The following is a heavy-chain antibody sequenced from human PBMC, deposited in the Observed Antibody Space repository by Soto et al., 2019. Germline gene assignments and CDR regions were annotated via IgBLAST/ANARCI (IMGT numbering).Heavy chain of an antibody. CDR1: GFTFSDAW. V-gene: IGHV3-15*05. CDR3: AKGRGMDV. CDR2: IKSRTDGGTT. J-gene: IGHJ6*02. Sequence: EVQLVESGGGLVKPGGSLRLSCAASGFTFSDAWMSWVRQAPGKGLEWVGRIKSRTDGGTTDFAAPVKGRFTISRDNAKNSLYLQMNSLRAEDTALYYCAKGRGMDVWGQGTTVTVSS.